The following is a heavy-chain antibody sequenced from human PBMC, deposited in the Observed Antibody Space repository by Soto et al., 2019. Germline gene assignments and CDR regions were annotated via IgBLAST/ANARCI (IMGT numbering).Heavy chain of an antibody. CDR3: ARGNQYSSSWPFDY. Sequence: SETLSLTCAVSGGSISSSNWWSWVRQPPGKGLEWIGEIYHSGSTNYNPSLKSRVIISVDKSKNQFSLKLSSVTAADTAVYYCARGNQYSSSWPFDYWGQGTLVTVSS. J-gene: IGHJ4*02. V-gene: IGHV4-4*02. CDR2: IYHSGST. CDR1: GGSISSSNW. D-gene: IGHD6-13*01.